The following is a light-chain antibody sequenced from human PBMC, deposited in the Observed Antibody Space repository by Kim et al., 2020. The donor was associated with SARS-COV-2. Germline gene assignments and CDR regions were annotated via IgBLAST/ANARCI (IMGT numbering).Light chain of an antibody. CDR3: QQYNNWPPLT. J-gene: IGKJ4*01. V-gene: IGKV3-15*01. CDR1: QSVSSN. CDR2: GAS. Sequence: EIVMTQSPATLSVSPGERATLSCRASQSVSSNLAGYQQKPGQAPRLLIYGASTRATCIPARFSGSGSGTEFTLTISSLQSEDFAVYYCQQYNNWPPLTFGGGTKVEIK.